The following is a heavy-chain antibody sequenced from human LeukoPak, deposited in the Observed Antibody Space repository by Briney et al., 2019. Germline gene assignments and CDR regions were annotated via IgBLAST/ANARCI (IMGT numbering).Heavy chain of an antibody. CDR3: AKDPSTNDYYDSSGYSNYFDY. D-gene: IGHD3-22*01. V-gene: IGHV3-30*02. CDR1: GFTFSSYG. J-gene: IGHJ4*02. Sequence: PGGSLRLSCAASGFTFSSYGMHWVRQAPGKGLEWVAFIRYDGSNKYYADSVKGRFTISRDNSKNTLYLQMNSLRAEDTAVYYCAKDPSTNDYYDSSGYSNYFDYWGQGTLVTVSS. CDR2: IRYDGSNK.